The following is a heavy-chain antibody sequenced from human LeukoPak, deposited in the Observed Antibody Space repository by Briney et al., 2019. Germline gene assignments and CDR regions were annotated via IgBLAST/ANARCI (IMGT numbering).Heavy chain of an antibody. J-gene: IGHJ3*02. CDR2: IKQDGSEK. CDR1: GFTFSGYW. V-gene: IGHV3-7*01. D-gene: IGHD6-13*01. CDR3: ARECVGSSCHGFAFDI. Sequence: GGSLRLSCAASGFTFSGYWMSWVRQAPGKGLEWVANIKQDGSEKYYVDSVKGRFTISRDNAKNSLYLQMNSLRAEDTAVYYCARECVGSSCHGFAFDIWGQGTMVTVSS.